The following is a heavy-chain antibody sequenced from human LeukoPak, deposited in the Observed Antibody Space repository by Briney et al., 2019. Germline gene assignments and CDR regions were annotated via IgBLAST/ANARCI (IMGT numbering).Heavy chain of an antibody. J-gene: IGHJ4*02. V-gene: IGHV3-15*07. CDR2: IRSKTDGGAT. CDR1: GFNVNNAW. Sequence: PGGSLRLSCAASGFNVNNAWMSWVRQAPGKGLEWVGRIRSKTDGGATDYAAPVKGRFTISRDDSKNTLYLQINSLKIEDTAMYYCYTSITDYWGQGTLVTVSS. CDR3: YTSITDY. D-gene: IGHD2-21*01.